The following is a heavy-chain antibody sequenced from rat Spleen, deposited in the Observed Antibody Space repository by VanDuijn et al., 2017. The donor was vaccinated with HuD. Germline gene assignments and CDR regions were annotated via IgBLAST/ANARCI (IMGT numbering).Heavy chain of an antibody. J-gene: IGHJ3*01. CDR2: ISYDGSYT. D-gene: IGHD1-11*01. CDR1: GLTFNNFD. CDR3: ARPTEGIAWFVY. Sequence: EVQLVESGGGLVQPGRSMRLSCAASGLTFNNFDMAWVRQAPTRGLDWVASISYDGSYTYYRDSVEGRFTISRDNAKSILYLQMDSLRSEDTATYYCARPTEGIAWFVYWGQGTLVTVSS. V-gene: IGHV5-25*01.